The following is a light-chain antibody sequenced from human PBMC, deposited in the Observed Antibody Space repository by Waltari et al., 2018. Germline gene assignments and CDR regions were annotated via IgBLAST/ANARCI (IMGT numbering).Light chain of an antibody. CDR3: ATWDNSLTDVV. CDR2: DNN. Sequence: QSVLTQPHSVSPAPRQKVTITCSGRSSNSGNNFVSWFHQLPGAAATLLIYDNNTRPSGIPDRFSASKSGASATLGITGLQIGDEADYYCATWDNSLTDVVFGGGTKLTVL. V-gene: IGLV1-51*01. J-gene: IGLJ2*01. CDR1: SSNSGNNF.